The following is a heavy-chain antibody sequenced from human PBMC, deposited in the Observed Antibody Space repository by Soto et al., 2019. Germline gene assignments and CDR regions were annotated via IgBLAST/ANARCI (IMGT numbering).Heavy chain of an antibody. Sequence: GGSLRLSCAASGFTFSTYDMHWVRQAPGKGLEWVAVMSFDGNNEYYADSVKGRFTIFRDNSRDTLFLQMNTLRAEDAAVYYCARGRGPLEYFFDYWGQGTLVTVSS. V-gene: IGHV3-30*03. CDR1: GFTFSTYD. D-gene: IGHD3-10*01. CDR3: ARGRGPLEYFFDY. CDR2: MSFDGNNE. J-gene: IGHJ4*02.